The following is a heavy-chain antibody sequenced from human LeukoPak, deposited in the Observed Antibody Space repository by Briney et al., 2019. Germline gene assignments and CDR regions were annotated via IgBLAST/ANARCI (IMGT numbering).Heavy chain of an antibody. D-gene: IGHD6-13*01. J-gene: IGHJ5*02. CDR1: GYTFTGYY. CDR3: ARVFGSSWYFWFDP. Sequence: ASVKVSCKASGYTFTGYYMHWVRQAPGQGLEWMGWINPNSGGTNYAQKFQGRVTMTRDTSISTAYMELSRPRSDDTAVYYCARVFGSSWYFWFDPWGQGTLVTVSS. CDR2: INPNSGGT. V-gene: IGHV1-2*02.